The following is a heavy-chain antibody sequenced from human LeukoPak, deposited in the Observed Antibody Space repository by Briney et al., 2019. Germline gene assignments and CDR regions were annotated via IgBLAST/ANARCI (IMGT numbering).Heavy chain of an antibody. CDR3: ARGAGSSWAHYYYYYMDV. CDR1: GGSFSGYY. Sequence: SETLSLTCAVYGGSFSGYYWSWIRQPPGKGLEWIGEINHSGSTNYNPSLKSRVTISVDTSKNQFSLKLSSVTAADTAVYYCARGAGSSWAHYYYYYMDVWGKGTTVTVSS. D-gene: IGHD6-13*01. J-gene: IGHJ6*03. CDR2: INHSGST. V-gene: IGHV4-34*01.